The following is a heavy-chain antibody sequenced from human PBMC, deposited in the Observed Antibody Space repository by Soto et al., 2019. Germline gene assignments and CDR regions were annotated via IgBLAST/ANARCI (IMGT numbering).Heavy chain of an antibody. V-gene: IGHV3-33*01. CDR1: GFTFSSYG. CDR3: ARDTQRGVIRYYYYYDMDV. J-gene: IGHJ6*02. CDR2: IWYDGSNK. D-gene: IGHD3-3*01. Sequence: QVQLVESGGGVVQPGRSLRLSCAASGFTFSSYGMHWVRQAPGKGLEWVAVIWYDGSNKYYADSVKGRFTISRDNSKNTLYLQMNSLRAEDTAVYYCARDTQRGVIRYYYYYDMDVWGQGTTVTVSS.